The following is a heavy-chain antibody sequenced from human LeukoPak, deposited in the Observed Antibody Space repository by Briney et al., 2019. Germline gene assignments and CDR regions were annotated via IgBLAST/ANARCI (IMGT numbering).Heavy chain of an antibody. V-gene: IGHV4-31*03. CDR1: GGSISSGGYY. D-gene: IGHD4-11*01. Sequence: SETLSLTCTVSGGSISSGGYYWSWIRQHPGKGLEWIGCIYYSGSTYYNPSLKSRVTISVDTSKNQFSLKLSSVTAADTAVYYCARNRYSGYFDYWGQGTLVTVSS. CDR2: IYYSGST. CDR3: ARNRYSGYFDY. J-gene: IGHJ4*02.